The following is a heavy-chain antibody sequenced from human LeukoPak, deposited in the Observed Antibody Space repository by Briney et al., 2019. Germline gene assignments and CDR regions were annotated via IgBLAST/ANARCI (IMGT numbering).Heavy chain of an antibody. CDR2: IWYDGSNK. Sequence: GGSLRLSCAASGFTFSSYGMHWVRQAPGKGLEWVAVIWYDGSNKYYADSVKGRFTISRDNSKNTLYLQMNSLRAEDTAVYCCARDRVPAARTRVAFDIWGQGTMVTVSS. CDR1: GFTFSSYG. V-gene: IGHV3-33*01. J-gene: IGHJ3*02. CDR3: ARDRVPAARTRVAFDI. D-gene: IGHD2-2*01.